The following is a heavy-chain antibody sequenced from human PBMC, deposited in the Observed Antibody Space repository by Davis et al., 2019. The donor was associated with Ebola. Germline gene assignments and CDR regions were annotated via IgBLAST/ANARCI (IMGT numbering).Heavy chain of an antibody. V-gene: IGHV1-69*13. CDR1: GGTFTSYG. J-gene: IGHJ6*02. CDR2: IIPIFGTA. CDR3: ARGEATISYYYYGMDV. D-gene: IGHD5-12*01. Sequence: SVKVSCKASGGTFTSYGISWVRQAPGQGLEWMGGIIPIFGTANYAQKFQGRVTITADESTSTAYMELSSLRSEDTAVYYCARGEATISYYYYGMDVWGQGTTVTVSS.